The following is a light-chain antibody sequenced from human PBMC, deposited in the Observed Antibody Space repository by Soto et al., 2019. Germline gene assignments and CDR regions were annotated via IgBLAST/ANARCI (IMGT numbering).Light chain of an antibody. J-gene: IGKJ1*01. CDR3: HQYNTWPPT. CDR1: QSVYSN. Sequence: EIVMTQSPATLSVSPGERATLSCRASQSVYSNLAWYQQKPGQTPRFLIHGASTRATGIPTRFSGSGSGTEFTLTISSLQSEDFAVYDCHQYNTWPPTFGQGTKVEIK. CDR2: GAS. V-gene: IGKV3-15*01.